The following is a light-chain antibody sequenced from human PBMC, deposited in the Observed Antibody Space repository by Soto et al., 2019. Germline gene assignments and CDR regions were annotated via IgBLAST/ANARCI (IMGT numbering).Light chain of an antibody. J-gene: IGKJ1*01. CDR3: LQDHNYPRT. CDR2: GAS. V-gene: IGKV1-6*01. CDR1: QDIQNE. Sequence: AIQMTQSPSSLSASVGDRVTIACRASQDIQNELGWYQQKPGKAPKVLIYGASTLQSGVPSRSSGGGSGTDFTLTISSLQAEDFATYYCLQDHNYPRTFGQGTKVEIK.